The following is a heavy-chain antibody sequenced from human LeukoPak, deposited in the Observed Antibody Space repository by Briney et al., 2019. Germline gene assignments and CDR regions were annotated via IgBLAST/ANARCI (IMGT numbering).Heavy chain of an antibody. D-gene: IGHD4-11*01. CDR3: ARSGQPYSYYYYYMDV. CDR2: IYYSGST. CDR1: GGSISSSSYY. Sequence: SETLSLTCTVSGGSISSSSYYWGWIRQPPGKGLEWIGSIYYSGSTYYNPSLKSRVTISVDTSKNQFSLKLSSVTAADTAVYYCARSGQPYSYYYYYMDVWGKGTTVTVSS. V-gene: IGHV4-39*07. J-gene: IGHJ6*03.